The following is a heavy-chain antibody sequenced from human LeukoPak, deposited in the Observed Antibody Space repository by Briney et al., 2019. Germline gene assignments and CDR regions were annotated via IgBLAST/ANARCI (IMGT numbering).Heavy chain of an antibody. Sequence: PSQTLSLTCTVSGGSISSGSYYWGWIRQPAGKGLEWIGRIYTSGSTNYTPSLKSRVTISVDTSKNQFSLKLSSVTAADTAVYYCARVKDTAMGVWGRGTLVTVSS. CDR2: IYTSGST. J-gene: IGHJ4*02. CDR3: ARVKDTAMGV. CDR1: GGSISSGSYY. V-gene: IGHV4-61*02. D-gene: IGHD5-18*01.